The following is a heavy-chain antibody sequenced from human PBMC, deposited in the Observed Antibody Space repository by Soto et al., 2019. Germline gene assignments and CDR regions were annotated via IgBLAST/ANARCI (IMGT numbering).Heavy chain of an antibody. CDR2: ISGSGGST. CDR3: AKGKWRQGLVRGAFDI. CDR1: GFTFSSYA. D-gene: IGHD6-19*01. J-gene: IGHJ3*02. V-gene: IGHV3-23*01. Sequence: GGSLRLSCAASGFTFSSYAMSWVRQAPGKGLEWVSAISGSGGSTYYADSVKGRFTISRDNSKNTLYLQMNSLRAEDTDVYYCAKGKWRQGLVRGAFDIWGQGTMVTVSS.